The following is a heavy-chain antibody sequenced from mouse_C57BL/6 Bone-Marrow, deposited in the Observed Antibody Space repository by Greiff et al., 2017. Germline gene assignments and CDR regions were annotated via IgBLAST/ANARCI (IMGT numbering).Heavy chain of an antibody. D-gene: IGHD1-1*01. CDR3: ARWDYGSSYCAMDY. V-gene: IGHV1-31*01. Sequence: VQLQQPGPELVKPGASVKISCKASGYSFTGYYMHWVKQSHGNILDWIGYIYPYNGVSSYNQKFKGKATLTVDKSSSTAYMGLRSLTSEDSAVYYCARWDYGSSYCAMDYWGQGTSVTVSS. CDR2: IYPYNGVS. J-gene: IGHJ4*01. CDR1: GYSFTGYY.